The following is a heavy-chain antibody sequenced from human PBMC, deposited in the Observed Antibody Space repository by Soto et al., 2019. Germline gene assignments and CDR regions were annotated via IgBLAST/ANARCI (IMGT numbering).Heavy chain of an antibody. D-gene: IGHD6-19*01. CDR2: IYHTGST. V-gene: IGHV4-4*02. CDR1: GGSLSRSNW. Sequence: PSETLSLTCAVSGGSLSRSNWWSWVRQPPGKGLEWIGEIYHTGSTNYNPSLKSRVTISLDKSKNQFSLKLTSVTAADTAVYYRAKKQWLVPNWFDPWGQGTLVTVSS. CDR3: AKKQWLVPNWFDP. J-gene: IGHJ5*02.